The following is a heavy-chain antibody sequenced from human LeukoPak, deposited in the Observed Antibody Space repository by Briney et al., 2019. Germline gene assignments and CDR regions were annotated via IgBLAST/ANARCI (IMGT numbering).Heavy chain of an antibody. CDR2: ISSSSSYI. J-gene: IGHJ1*01. CDR3: ARVGPEGEYFQY. V-gene: IGHV3-21*01. Sequence: GGSLRLSCAASGFTFSSYSMNWVRQAPGKGLEWVSSISSSSSYIYYADSVKGRFTISRDNAKNSLYLQMNSLRAEDTAVYYCARVGPEGEYFQYWGQGTLVTVSS. CDR1: GFTFSSYS.